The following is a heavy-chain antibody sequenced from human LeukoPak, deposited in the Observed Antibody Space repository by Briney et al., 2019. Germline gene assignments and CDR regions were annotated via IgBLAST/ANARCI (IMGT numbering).Heavy chain of an antibody. CDR2: MHTNSGDT. V-gene: IGHV1-8*01. J-gene: IGHJ4*02. CDR1: GYTFTNYD. Sequence: ASVKVSCKASGYTFTNYDINWVRQATGQGLEWRGWMHTNSGDTGYAQKFQGRVTMTMNTSIGTAYMELSSLRSDDTAVYYCARVLPAQGYFDYWGQGTLVTVSS. CDR3: ARVLPAQGYFDY.